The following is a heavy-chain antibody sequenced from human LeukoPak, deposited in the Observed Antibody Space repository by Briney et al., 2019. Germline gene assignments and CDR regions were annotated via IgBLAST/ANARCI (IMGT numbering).Heavy chain of an antibody. V-gene: IGHV3-23*01. CDR3: AKDGTTTITFDY. Sequence: GGSLRLSCAASGFTFSSYAMSWVRQAPGKGLEWVSVISGSGGSTYYRDSVKGRFTISRDNSKNTLYLQMNSLRDEDTAVYYCAKDGTTTITFDYWGQGTLVTVSS. D-gene: IGHD1-1*01. CDR2: ISGSGGST. CDR1: GFTFSSYA. J-gene: IGHJ4*02.